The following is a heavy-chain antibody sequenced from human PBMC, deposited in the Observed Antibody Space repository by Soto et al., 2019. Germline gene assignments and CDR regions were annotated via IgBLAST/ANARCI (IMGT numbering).Heavy chain of an antibody. J-gene: IGHJ3*02. CDR2: INSDGSST. CDR3: ARDQTNYDYVWGSYHSDAFDI. V-gene: IGHV3-74*01. CDR1: GFTFSSYW. D-gene: IGHD3-16*02. Sequence: EVQLVESGGGLVQPGGSLRLSCAASGFTFSSYWMHWVRQAPGKGLVWVSRINSDGSSTSYADSVKGRFTISRDNAKNTLYLQMNSLRAEDTAVYYCARDQTNYDYVWGSYHSDAFDIWGQGTMVTVSS.